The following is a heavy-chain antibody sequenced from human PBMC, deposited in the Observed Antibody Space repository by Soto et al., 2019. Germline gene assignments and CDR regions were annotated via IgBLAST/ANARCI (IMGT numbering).Heavy chain of an antibody. D-gene: IGHD3-22*01. CDR3: AKDREITMIVVVINPFDY. CDR1: GFTFSSYG. Sequence: GGSLRLSCAASGFTFSSYGMHWVRQAPGKGLEWVSAISGSGGSTYYADSVRGRFTISRDNSKNTLYLQMNSLRAEDTAVYYCAKDREITMIVVVINPFDYWGQGTLVTVSS. J-gene: IGHJ4*02. V-gene: IGHV3-23*01. CDR2: ISGSGGST.